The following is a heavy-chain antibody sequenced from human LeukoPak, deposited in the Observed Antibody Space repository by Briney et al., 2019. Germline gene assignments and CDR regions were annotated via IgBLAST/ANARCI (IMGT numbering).Heavy chain of an antibody. CDR2: ISSSSSYI. J-gene: IGHJ5*02. Sequence: GGSLRLSCAASGFTFSSYSMNWVRQAPGKGLEWVSSISSSSSYIYYADSVKGRFTISRDNAKNSLYLQMNSLRAEDTVVYYCARDYYDSSGYYLGWFDPWGQGTLVTVSS. D-gene: IGHD3-22*01. V-gene: IGHV3-21*01. CDR3: ARDYYDSSGYYLGWFDP. CDR1: GFTFSSYS.